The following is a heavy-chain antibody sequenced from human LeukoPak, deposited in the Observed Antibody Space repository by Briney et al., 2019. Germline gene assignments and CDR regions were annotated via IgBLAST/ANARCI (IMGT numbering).Heavy chain of an antibody. J-gene: IGHJ4*02. CDR2: IYYSGST. V-gene: IGHV4-39*01. CDR3: NIGMVVVRAFDY. D-gene: IGHD3-22*01. Sequence: SETLSLTCTVSGGSISSSSYYWGWIRQPPGKGLEWIGSIYYSGSTYYNPSLKSRVTISVDTSKNQFSLKLSSVTAADTAVYYCNIGMVVVRAFDYWGQGILVTVSS. CDR1: GGSISSSSYY.